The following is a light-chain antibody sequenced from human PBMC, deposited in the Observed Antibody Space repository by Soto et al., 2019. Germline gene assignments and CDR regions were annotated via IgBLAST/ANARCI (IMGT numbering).Light chain of an antibody. CDR3: CSHAGSYTYV. CDR2: DVT. Sequence: QSVLTQPRSVSGSPGQSVTISCTGASSVVGTYNSVSWYQQHPGKPPKLMIYDVTRRPSGVPDRFSGSKSGNTASLTISGLQAEDEADYYCCSHAGSYTYVFGTGTKVTVL. J-gene: IGLJ1*01. V-gene: IGLV2-11*01. CDR1: SSVVGTYNS.